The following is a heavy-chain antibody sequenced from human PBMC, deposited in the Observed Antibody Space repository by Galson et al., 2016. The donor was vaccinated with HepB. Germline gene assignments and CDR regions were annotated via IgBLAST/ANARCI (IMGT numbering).Heavy chain of an antibody. V-gene: IGHV4-34*12. CDR1: GGSFSGFY. J-gene: IGHJ6*02. D-gene: IGHD2-15*01. Sequence: SETLSLTCAVYGGSFSGFYWSWIRQPPGKGLEWIGEFIHSGGTDYNPSLKSRVTISVDTSKNQFSLKLNSVNAADAAVYYCARGPGWWSLATYFYHYGMDVWGQGTTVTVSS. CDR3: ARGPGWWSLATYFYHYGMDV. CDR2: FIHSGGT.